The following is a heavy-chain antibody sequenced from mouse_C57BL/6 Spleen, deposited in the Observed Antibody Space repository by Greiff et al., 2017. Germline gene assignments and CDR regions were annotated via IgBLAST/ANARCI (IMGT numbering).Heavy chain of an antibody. Sequence: EVQVVESVGGFVLPGGSLQLSCAASGFTFSDYGMHWFRQAPEKGLEWVAYISRGSSTIYYADTVKGRFTISRDNAKNTLILQMTSRRSEDTCMCYCESYGNYRYYFDYWGQGNTVTVFS. J-gene: IGHJ2*01. CDR1: GFTFSDYG. D-gene: IGHD2-1*01. CDR3: ESYGNYRYYFDY. V-gene: IGHV5-17*01. CDR2: ISRGSSTI.